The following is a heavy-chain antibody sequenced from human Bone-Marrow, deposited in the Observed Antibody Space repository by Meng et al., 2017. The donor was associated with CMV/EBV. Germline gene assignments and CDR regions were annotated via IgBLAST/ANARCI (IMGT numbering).Heavy chain of an antibody. CDR1: GGSFSGYY. J-gene: IGHJ3*02. D-gene: IGHD6-13*01. CDR2: INHSGST. CDR3: ARDFSYSSSWYVAFDI. V-gene: IGHV4-34*01. Sequence: SETLSLTCAVYGGSFSGYYWSWIRQPPGKGLEWIGEINHSGSTNYNPSLKSRVTISVDTSKNQFSLKLSSVTAADTAVYYCARDFSYSSSWYVAFDIWGQGTMVTVSS.